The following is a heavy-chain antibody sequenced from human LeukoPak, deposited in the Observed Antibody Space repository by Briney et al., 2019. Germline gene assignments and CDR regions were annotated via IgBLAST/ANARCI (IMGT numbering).Heavy chain of an antibody. D-gene: IGHD2-2*01. J-gene: IGHJ4*02. CDR1: GFTFDDYA. CDR2: ISWNSGSI. CDR3: ARVGPDCSRTSCYDY. Sequence: GGSLRLSCAASGFTFDDYAMHWVRQAPGKGLEWVSGISWNSGSIGYADSVKGRFTISRDNAKNSLYLQMNSLRAEDTAVYYCARVGPDCSRTSCYDYWGQGTLVTVSS. V-gene: IGHV3-9*01.